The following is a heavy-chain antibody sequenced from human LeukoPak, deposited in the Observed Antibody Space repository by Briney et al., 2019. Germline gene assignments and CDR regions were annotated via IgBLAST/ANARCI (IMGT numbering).Heavy chain of an antibody. CDR3: ARDSNYDFWSGQINWFDP. J-gene: IGHJ5*02. V-gene: IGHV3-23*01. CDR2: ISGSGGST. D-gene: IGHD3-3*01. Sequence: GGSLRLSCAASGFTFSSYAMSWVRQAPGKGLEWVSAISGSGGSTYYADSVKGRFTISRDNSKNTLYLQMNSLRAEDTAVYYCARDSNYDFWSGQINWFDPWGQGTLVTVSS. CDR1: GFTFSSYA.